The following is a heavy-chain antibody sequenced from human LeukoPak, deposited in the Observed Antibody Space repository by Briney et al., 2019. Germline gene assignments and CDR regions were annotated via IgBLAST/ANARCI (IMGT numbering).Heavy chain of an antibody. V-gene: IGHV1-2*02. Sequence: ASVKVSCKASGYTFTGYYMHWVRQAPGQGLEWMGWINPNSGGTNYAQKFQGRVTMTRDTSISTAYMELSRLRSDDTAVYYCARSITMIVVVHAFDIWGQGTMVTVSS. J-gene: IGHJ3*02. CDR3: ARSITMIVVVHAFDI. CDR1: GYTFTGYY. D-gene: IGHD3-22*01. CDR2: INPNSGGT.